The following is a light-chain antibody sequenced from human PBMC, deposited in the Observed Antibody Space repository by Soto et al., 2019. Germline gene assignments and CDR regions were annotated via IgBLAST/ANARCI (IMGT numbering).Light chain of an antibody. CDR1: QSISRY. CDR2: AAS. J-gene: IGKJ1*01. CDR3: QQGYRTALT. Sequence: DIQMTQSPSSLSASVGDRVTITCRASQSISRYLNWYQQKPGKAPKLLIYAASSLQSGVPSRFSGSGSGTDFTLTITSLQPEDFAAYYCQQGYRTALTFGQGAKVEIK. V-gene: IGKV1-39*01.